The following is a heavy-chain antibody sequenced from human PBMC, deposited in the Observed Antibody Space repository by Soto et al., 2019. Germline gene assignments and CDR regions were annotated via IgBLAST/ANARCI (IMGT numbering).Heavy chain of an antibody. CDR1: GYTFTSYG. Sequence: QVQLVQSGAEVRKPGASVKVSCKASGYTFTSYGITWVRQAPGQGLEWLGWISGYNGNTNYAQKLQGRVTMTTDTATSTAYMELRSLRSDDTAVYYCAYLAYFVGRSFDYWGQGTLVTVSS. J-gene: IGHJ4*02. V-gene: IGHV1-18*01. D-gene: IGHD2-21*01. CDR3: AYLAYFVGRSFDY. CDR2: ISGYNGNT.